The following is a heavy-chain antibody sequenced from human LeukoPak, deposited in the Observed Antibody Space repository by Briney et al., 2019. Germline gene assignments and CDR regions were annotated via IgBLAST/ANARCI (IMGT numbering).Heavy chain of an antibody. Sequence: GGSLRLSCAASGFTVSSNYMSWVRQAPGKGLEWVSVIYSGGSTYYADSVKGRFTISRDNSKNTLYLQMNSLRAEDTAVYYCARGQRWLQSWSAFDIWGQGTMVTVSS. D-gene: IGHD5-24*01. CDR2: IYSGGST. CDR3: ARGQRWLQSWSAFDI. CDR1: GFTVSSNY. J-gene: IGHJ3*02. V-gene: IGHV3-66*01.